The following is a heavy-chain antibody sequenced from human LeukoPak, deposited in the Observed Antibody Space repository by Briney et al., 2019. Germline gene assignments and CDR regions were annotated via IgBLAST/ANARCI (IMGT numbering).Heavy chain of an antibody. Sequence: GGSLRLSCAASGFTFSSYAMHWVRQAPGKGLEWVAVISYDGSNKYYADSVKGRFTISRDNSKNTLYLQMNSLRAEDTAVNYCARDSYYDSSGQYYFDYWGQGTLVTVSS. D-gene: IGHD3-22*01. CDR2: ISYDGSNK. CDR1: GFTFSSYA. CDR3: ARDSYYDSSGQYYFDY. J-gene: IGHJ4*02. V-gene: IGHV3-30*01.